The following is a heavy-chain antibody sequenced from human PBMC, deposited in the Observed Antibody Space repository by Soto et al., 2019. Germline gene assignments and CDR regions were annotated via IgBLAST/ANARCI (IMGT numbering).Heavy chain of an antibody. CDR3: ASGEWELLPGDY. CDR1: GGSISSSSYY. CDR2: IYYSGST. D-gene: IGHD1-26*01. J-gene: IGHJ4*02. V-gene: IGHV4-39*01. Sequence: SETLSLTRTVSGGSISSSSYYWGWIRQPPGKGLEWIGSIYYSGSTYYNPSLKSRVTISVDTSKNQFSLKLSSVTAADTAVYYCASGEWELLPGDYWGQGTLVTVSS.